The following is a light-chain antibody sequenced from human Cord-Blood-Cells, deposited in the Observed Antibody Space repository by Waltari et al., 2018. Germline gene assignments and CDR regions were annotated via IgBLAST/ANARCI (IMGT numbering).Light chain of an antibody. Sequence: EIVMTQSPTTLSVPPGERSTLSCSATQSVSSNLAWYQHIPGQAPRLLIYGAYTRAAGRPARFSGRGSGTYFTRTISSLQSEGFAVYYCHQYTNFRPYSFGQGTKLEI. CDR2: GAY. J-gene: IGKJ2*03. CDR3: HQYTNFRPYS. V-gene: IGKV3-15*01. CDR1: QSVSSN.